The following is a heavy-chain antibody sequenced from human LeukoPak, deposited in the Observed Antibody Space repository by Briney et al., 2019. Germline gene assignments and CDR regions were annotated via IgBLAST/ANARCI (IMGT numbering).Heavy chain of an antibody. Sequence: SETLSLTCTVSGGSISSYYWSWIRQPPGKELEWIGYIYYSGSTNYNPSLKSRVTISVDTSKNQFSLKLSSVTAADTAVYYCAREAHYDFWSGPSGYFDYWGQGTLVTVSS. CDR3: AREAHYDFWSGPSGYFDY. D-gene: IGHD3-3*01. CDR2: IYYSGST. J-gene: IGHJ4*02. CDR1: GGSISSYY. V-gene: IGHV4-59*01.